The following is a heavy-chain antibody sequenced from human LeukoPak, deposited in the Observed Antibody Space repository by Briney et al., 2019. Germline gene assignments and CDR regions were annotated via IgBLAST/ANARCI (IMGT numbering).Heavy chain of an antibody. J-gene: IGHJ4*02. V-gene: IGHV3-23*01. CDR1: GFTFSNYA. CDR3: AKVGKEYSYGDFDY. CDR2: ISTRGDTS. Sequence: PGGSLRLSCAASGFTFSNYAMNWVRQAPGKGLEWVSTISTRGDTSYYGDTVKGRFIISRDSFKDTLYLQMNSLRAEDTAVYYCAKVGKEYSYGDFDYWGQGTLVTVSS. D-gene: IGHD5-18*01.